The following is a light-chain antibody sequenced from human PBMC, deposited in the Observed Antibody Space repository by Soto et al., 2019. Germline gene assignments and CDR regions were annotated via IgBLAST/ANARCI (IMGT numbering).Light chain of an antibody. CDR2: NAS. CDR3: QQYCSSPPVT. V-gene: IGKV3D-20*01. J-gene: IGKJ2*01. Sequence: EIVLTQSPATLSLSPGERATLSCGASQSVSSSYLAWYQQKPGLAPRLLIYNASSRATGIPDRFSGSGSGTHVTLTISRLEPEDFAVYYCQQYCSSPPVTFGQGTKLEIK. CDR1: QSVSSSY.